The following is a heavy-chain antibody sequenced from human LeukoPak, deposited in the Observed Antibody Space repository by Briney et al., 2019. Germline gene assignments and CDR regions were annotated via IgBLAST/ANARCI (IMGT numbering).Heavy chain of an antibody. D-gene: IGHD2-2*01. J-gene: IGHJ6*02. CDR1: GGTFSSYA. CDR3: ACHQGYCSSTSCSYYGMDV. V-gene: IGHV1-69*13. Sequence: SVKVSCKASGGTFSSYAISWVRQAPGQGLEWMGGIIPIFGTANYAQKFQGRVTITADESTSTAYIELSSLRSEDTAVYYCACHQGYCSSTSCSYYGMDVWGQGTTVTVSS. CDR2: IIPIFGTA.